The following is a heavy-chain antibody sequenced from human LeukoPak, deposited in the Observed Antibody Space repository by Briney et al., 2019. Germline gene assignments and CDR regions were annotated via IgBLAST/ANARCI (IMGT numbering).Heavy chain of an antibody. Sequence: GGSLRLSCAASGFTFSSYSMNWVRQAPGKGLEWVSSISSSSSYIYYADSVKGRFTISRDNAKNSLYLQMNSLRAEGTAVYYCARDSGFYYYYYGMDVWGQGTTVTVSS. V-gene: IGHV3-21*01. J-gene: IGHJ6*02. CDR3: ARDSGFYYYYYGMDV. CDR1: GFTFSSYS. CDR2: ISSSSSYI. D-gene: IGHD3-10*01.